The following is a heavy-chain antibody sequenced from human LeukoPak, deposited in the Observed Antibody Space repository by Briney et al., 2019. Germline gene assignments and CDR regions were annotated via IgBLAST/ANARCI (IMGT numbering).Heavy chain of an antibody. J-gene: IGHJ5*02. Sequence: ASVKVSCKASGYTFTSYGISWVRPAPGQGLEWMGWISAYNGNTNYAQKLQGRVTMTTDTSTSTAYMELRSLRSDDTAVYYCARDSPRITMAPKFDPWGQGTLVTVSS. CDR1: GYTFTSYG. D-gene: IGHD3-10*01. V-gene: IGHV1-18*01. CDR3: ARDSPRITMAPKFDP. CDR2: ISAYNGNT.